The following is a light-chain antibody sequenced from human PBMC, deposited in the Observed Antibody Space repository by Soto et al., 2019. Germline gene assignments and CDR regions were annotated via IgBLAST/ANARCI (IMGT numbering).Light chain of an antibody. CDR3: QQYDTSPPMYT. Sequence: DIVMTQSPATLSVSPGERTTLSCRASRSVTTSLAWYQQKPGQAPRLLIYGAFTRATGIPARFSGSGSGTEFTLTISRLEPDDVAVYYCQQYDTSPPMYTFGQGTKVDIK. CDR2: GAF. V-gene: IGKV3-15*01. J-gene: IGKJ2*01. CDR1: RSVTTS.